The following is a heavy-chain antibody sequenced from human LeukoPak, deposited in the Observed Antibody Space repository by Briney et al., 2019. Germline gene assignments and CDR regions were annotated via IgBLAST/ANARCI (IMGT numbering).Heavy chain of an antibody. J-gene: IGHJ5*02. V-gene: IGHV1-46*01. CDR2: INPSGGST. CDR1: GYTFTSYY. CDR3: ARERSGCSGGYCYGGISRQGFDP. D-gene: IGHD2-15*01. Sequence: ASVKVSCKTSGYTFTSYYMHWVRQAPGQGLEWMGLINPSGGSTTNAQKFQGRVTMTRDTSTSTVYMVLSRLRSDDTAVYYCARERSGCSGGYCYGGISRQGFDPWGQGTLVSVSS.